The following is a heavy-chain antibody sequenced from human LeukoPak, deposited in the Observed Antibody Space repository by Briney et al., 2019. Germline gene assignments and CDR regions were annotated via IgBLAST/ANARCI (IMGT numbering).Heavy chain of an antibody. CDR3: AKDLISPRRVGSSEKLDY. V-gene: IGHV3-23*01. CDR1: GFIFTSYA. J-gene: IGHJ4*02. Sequence: PGGSLRLSCAASGFIFTSYAMSWVRQAPGKGLEWVSAILSGGDTTSYADSVGGRFTISRDNSKNTLYLEMSSLRAEDTAIYYCAKDLISPRRVGSSEKLDYWGQGTLVTVSS. D-gene: IGHD1-26*01. CDR2: ILSGGDTT.